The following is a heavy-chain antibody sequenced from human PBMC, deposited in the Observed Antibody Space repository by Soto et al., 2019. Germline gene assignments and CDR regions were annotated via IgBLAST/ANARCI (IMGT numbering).Heavy chain of an antibody. CDR3: SNRLPYRDLLSGGGS. CDR2: IGGSSATT. D-gene: IGHD4-17*01. J-gene: IGHJ5*02. CDR1: GFTFSTYA. Sequence: EVQLLESGGGLVQPGGSLRLSCAASGFTFSTYAMTWVRQAPGKGLEWVSSIGGSSATTYYADSVKGRFTISRDNSKKPLVLQKNRLRAGEPAIFYFSNRLPYRDLLSGGGSWGQGTLGTVS. V-gene: IGHV3-23*01.